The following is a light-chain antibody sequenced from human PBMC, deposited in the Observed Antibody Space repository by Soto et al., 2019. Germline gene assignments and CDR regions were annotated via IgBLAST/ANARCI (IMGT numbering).Light chain of an antibody. J-gene: IGKJ2*01. Sequence: EIVLTQSPGTLSLSPGERATLSCRASQSVSSNYLAWYQQKPGQAPRLLIYGASRRASGIPDRFSGRGSGTGFSLTISRLEPEAFAVYYCQQYGISPYTFGQGTKLEIK. CDR3: QQYGISPYT. CDR2: GAS. V-gene: IGKV3-20*01. CDR1: QSVSSNY.